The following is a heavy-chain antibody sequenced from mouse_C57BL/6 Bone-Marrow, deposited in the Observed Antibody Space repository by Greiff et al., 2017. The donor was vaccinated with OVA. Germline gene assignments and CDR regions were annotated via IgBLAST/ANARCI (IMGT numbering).Heavy chain of an antibody. D-gene: IGHD2-1*01. CDR2: IYPGNSDT. V-gene: IGHV1-5*01. CDR3: RIYYGNYEFDY. Sequence: EVQGVESGTVLARPGASVKMSCKTSGYTFTSYWMHWVKQRPGQGLEWIGAIYPGNSDTSYNQKFKGKAKLTAVTSASTAYMELSSLTNEDSAVYYCRIYYGNYEFDYWGQGTTLTVSS. CDR1: GYTFTSYW. J-gene: IGHJ2*01.